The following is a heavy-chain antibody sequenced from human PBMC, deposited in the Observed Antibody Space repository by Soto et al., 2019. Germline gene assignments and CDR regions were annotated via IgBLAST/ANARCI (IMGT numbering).Heavy chain of an antibody. Sequence: GGSLRLSCAASGFTFSSHGMHWVRQAPGKGLEWVAVISYHGSNKDYADSVKGRFTISRDNSKNTLYLQMNSLRGEDTAVYYCAKDRQLGSSLYYFDYWGQGTLVTVSS. D-gene: IGHD5-18*01. V-gene: IGHV3-30*18. CDR3: AKDRQLGSSLYYFDY. CDR1: GFTFSSHG. CDR2: ISYHGSNK. J-gene: IGHJ4*02.